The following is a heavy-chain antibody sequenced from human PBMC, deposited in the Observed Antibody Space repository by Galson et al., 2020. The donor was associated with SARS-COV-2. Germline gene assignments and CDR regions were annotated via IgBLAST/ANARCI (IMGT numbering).Heavy chain of an antibody. V-gene: IGHV3-15*01. Sequence: GGSLRLSCAASGFTFSNAWMSWVRQAPGKGLEWVGRIKSKTDGGTTDYAAPVKGRFTISRDDSKNTLYLQMNSLKTEDTAVYYCTTDIVAMIDAFDIWGQGTMVTVSS. J-gene: IGHJ3*02. D-gene: IGHD5-12*01. CDR2: IKSKTDGGTT. CDR1: GFTFSNAW. CDR3: TTDIVAMIDAFDI.